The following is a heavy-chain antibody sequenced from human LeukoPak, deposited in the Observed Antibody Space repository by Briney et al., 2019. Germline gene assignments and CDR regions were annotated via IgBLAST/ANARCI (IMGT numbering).Heavy chain of an antibody. CDR1: GYTFTSYD. CDR3: ARAQRGYSYGIFDY. CDR2: MNPNSGNT. J-gene: IGHJ4*02. D-gene: IGHD5-18*01. V-gene: IGHV1-8*01. Sequence: ASVKVSCKASGYTFTSYDINWVRQATGQGLEWMGWMNPNSGNTGYAQKFQGRVTMTRSTSISTAYMELSSLRSEDTAMYYCARAQRGYSYGIFDYWGQGTLVTVSS.